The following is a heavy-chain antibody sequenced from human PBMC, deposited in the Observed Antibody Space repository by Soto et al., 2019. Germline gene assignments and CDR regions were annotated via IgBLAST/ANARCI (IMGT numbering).Heavy chain of an antibody. D-gene: IGHD6-6*01. CDR1: GGSISSGGYY. V-gene: IGHV4-31*03. Sequence: QVQLQESGPGLVKPSQTLSLTCTVSGGSISSGGYYWTWIRQHPGKGLEWIGYNYYIGITYYNPSLKSRVTISLDTSNNQFSLKLSSVTAADTAVYYCARGSSIAGLYYGMDVWGQGTTVTVSS. CDR2: NYYIGIT. J-gene: IGHJ6*02. CDR3: ARGSSIAGLYYGMDV.